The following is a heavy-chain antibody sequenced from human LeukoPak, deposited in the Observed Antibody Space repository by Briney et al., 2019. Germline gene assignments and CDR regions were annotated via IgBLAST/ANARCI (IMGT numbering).Heavy chain of an antibody. Sequence: SETLSLTCTVSGGSISSGDYYWSWIRQPPGKGLEWIGYIYYSGSTYYNPSLKSRVTISVDTSKNLFSLNLNSVTAADTAVYYCVRESQYYFGSWIYPSDYWGQGTLVTVSS. D-gene: IGHD3-10*01. CDR2: IYYSGST. J-gene: IGHJ4*02. CDR3: VRESQYYFGSWIYPSDY. V-gene: IGHV4-30-4*08. CDR1: GGSISSGDYY.